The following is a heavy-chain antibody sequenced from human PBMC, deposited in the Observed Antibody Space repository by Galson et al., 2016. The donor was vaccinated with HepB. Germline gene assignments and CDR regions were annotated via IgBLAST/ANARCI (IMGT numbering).Heavy chain of an antibody. D-gene: IGHD5-12*01. CDR2: INDDGRST. Sequence: SLRLSCAASGFTFTSHWMHWVRQAPGKGLVWVSRINDDGRSTIYADSVTGRFAISRDNAKNTLYLQMNRLRAEDTAVYYCARDRYSTSQGPIHYWGQGTLVTVSS. J-gene: IGHJ4*02. CDR3: ARDRYSTSQGPIHY. CDR1: GFTFTSHW. V-gene: IGHV3-74*01.